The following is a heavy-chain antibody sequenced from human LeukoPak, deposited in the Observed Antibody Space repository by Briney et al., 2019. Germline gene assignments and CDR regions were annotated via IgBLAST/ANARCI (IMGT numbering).Heavy chain of an antibody. CDR2: INHSGST. CDR1: GGSFSGYY. D-gene: IGHD3-10*01. J-gene: IGHJ4*02. Sequence: SETLSLTCAVYGGSFSGYYWSWIRQPPGKGLEWIGEINHSGSTNYNPSLKSRVTISVDTSKNQFSLKLSSVTAADTAVYYCARGPLAYYGSGSYYRPPFDYWGQGTLVTVSS. V-gene: IGHV4-34*01. CDR3: ARGPLAYYGSGSYYRPPFDY.